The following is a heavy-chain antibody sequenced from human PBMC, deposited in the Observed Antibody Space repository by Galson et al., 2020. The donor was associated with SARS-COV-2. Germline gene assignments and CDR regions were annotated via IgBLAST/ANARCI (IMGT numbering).Heavy chain of an antibody. CDR1: GFSFSSHW. Sequence: GGSLRLSCAVSGFSFSSHWMSWVRQAPGKGLEWVANINQDGSEKHYVDSVKGRFTISRDNARNSLYLYMNSLRADDTAVYYCARDGIAAGLYFDSWGQGTLVTVSP. D-gene: IGHD6-13*01. CDR2: INQDGSEK. CDR3: ARDGIAAGLYFDS. V-gene: IGHV3-7*03. J-gene: IGHJ4*02.